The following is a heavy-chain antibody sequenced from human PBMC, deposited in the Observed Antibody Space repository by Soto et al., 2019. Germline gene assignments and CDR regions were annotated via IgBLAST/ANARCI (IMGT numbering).Heavy chain of an antibody. Sequence: EVQLVESGGGLVQPGRSLRLSCAASGFTFDDYAMHWVRQAPGKGLEWVSGISWNSGSIGYADSVKGRFTISRDNAKNSLYLQMNSLRAEDTALYYCAKELTGSVTTRWFDPWGQGTLVTVSS. V-gene: IGHV3-9*01. CDR3: AKELTGSVTTRWFDP. D-gene: IGHD4-4*01. CDR2: ISWNSGSI. CDR1: GFTFDDYA. J-gene: IGHJ5*02.